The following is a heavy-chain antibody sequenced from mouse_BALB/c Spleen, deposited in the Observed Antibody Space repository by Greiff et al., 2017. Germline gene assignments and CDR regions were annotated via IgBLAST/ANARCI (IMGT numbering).Heavy chain of an antibody. D-gene: IGHD2-1*01. J-gene: IGHJ3*01. Sequence: VKLMESGPGLVAPSQSLSITCTVSGFSLTGYGVNWVRQPPGKGLEWLGMIWGDGSTDDNSALKSRLSISKENSKRQFFLKMNSLQTDDTARYYCARGRGNLYPSGFAYWGQGTLVTVSS. CDR2: IWGDGST. CDR1: GFSLTGYG. V-gene: IGHV2-6-7*01. CDR3: ARGRGNLYPSGFAY.